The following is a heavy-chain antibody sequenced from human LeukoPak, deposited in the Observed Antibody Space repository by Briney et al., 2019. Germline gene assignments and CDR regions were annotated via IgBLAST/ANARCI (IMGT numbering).Heavy chain of an antibody. CDR3: ARLDCSSTSCYSGY. CDR1: GGSITVYY. Sequence: SETLSLTCSVSGGSITVYYWNWIRQSPGKGLEWIGSISYSGSTNYNPSLKSRVTISIDTSKNRFSLKVSSVIAADTAMYYCARLDCSSTSCYSGYWGQGTLVTVSS. V-gene: IGHV4-59*12. CDR2: ISYSGST. J-gene: IGHJ4*02. D-gene: IGHD2-2*02.